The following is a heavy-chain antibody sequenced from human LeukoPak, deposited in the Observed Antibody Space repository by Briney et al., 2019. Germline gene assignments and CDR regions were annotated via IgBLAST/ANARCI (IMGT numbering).Heavy chain of an antibody. J-gene: IGHJ4*02. D-gene: IGHD3-10*01. Sequence: SETLSLTCAVYGGSFSGYYWSWIRQPPGKGLEWIGEINHSGSTNYNPSLKSRVAISVDTSKNQFSLKLSSVTAADTAVYYCAANSADYNTLGSSYKVWGQGTLVTVSS. CDR2: INHSGST. CDR1: GGSFSGYY. V-gene: IGHV4-34*01. CDR3: AANSADYNTLGSSYKV.